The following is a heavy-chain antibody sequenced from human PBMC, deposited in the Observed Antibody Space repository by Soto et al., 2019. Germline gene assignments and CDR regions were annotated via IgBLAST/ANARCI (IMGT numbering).Heavy chain of an antibody. D-gene: IGHD3-3*01. CDR1: SFGGYY. J-gene: IGHJ4*02. CDR3: ATEASISRGPNPLAY. Sequence: SFGGYYWTWIRQPPGTGLEWIGEINHSGSTNYNLSLKSRVTLTRDTSIGTAYIDLSSLRADDTAIYFCATEASISRGPNPLAYWGQGTLVTVSS. V-gene: IGHV4-34*10. CDR2: INHSGST.